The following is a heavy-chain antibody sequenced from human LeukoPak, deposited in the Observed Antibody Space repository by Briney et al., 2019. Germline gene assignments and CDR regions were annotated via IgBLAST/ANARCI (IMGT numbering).Heavy chain of an antibody. Sequence: SETLSLTCTVSGGSISGYYWSWIRQPPGKGLEWIGYIYYSGSTNYNPSLRSRVTISVDTSKNQFSLKLSSVTAADTAVYYCARDGSGYYGYFDLWGRGTLVTVSS. J-gene: IGHJ2*01. D-gene: IGHD3-3*01. CDR1: GGSISGYY. CDR3: ARDGSGYYGYFDL. V-gene: IGHV4-59*01. CDR2: IYYSGST.